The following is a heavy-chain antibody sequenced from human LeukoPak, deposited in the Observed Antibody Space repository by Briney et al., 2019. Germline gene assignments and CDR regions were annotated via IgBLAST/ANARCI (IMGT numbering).Heavy chain of an antibody. CDR2: IYHSGST. Sequence: SGTLSLTCAVSGGSISSSNWWSWVRQPPGKGLEWIGEIYHSGSTNYNPSLKSRVTISVDTSKNQFSLKLSSVTAADTAVYYCARVGTGYSSGWYLVADAFDIWGQGTMVTVSS. CDR3: ARVGTGYSSGWYLVADAFDI. CDR1: GGSISSSNW. J-gene: IGHJ3*02. V-gene: IGHV4-4*02. D-gene: IGHD6-19*01.